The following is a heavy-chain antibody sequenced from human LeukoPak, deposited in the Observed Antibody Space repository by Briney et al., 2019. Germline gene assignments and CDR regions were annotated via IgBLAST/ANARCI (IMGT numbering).Heavy chain of an antibody. J-gene: IGHJ4*02. V-gene: IGHV4-59*01. CDR3: ARSYGSGSYFDS. Sequence: SETLPLTCTVSGGSISSYYWSWIRQPPGKGLEWIGYIYYSGSTNYNPSLKSRVTISVDTSKNQFSLKLSSVTAADTAVYYCARSYGSGSYFDSWGQGTLVTVSS. D-gene: IGHD3-10*01. CDR2: IYYSGST. CDR1: GGSISSYY.